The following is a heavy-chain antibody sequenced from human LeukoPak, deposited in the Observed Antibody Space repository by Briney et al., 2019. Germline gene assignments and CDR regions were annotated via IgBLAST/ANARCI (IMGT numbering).Heavy chain of an antibody. D-gene: IGHD4-17*01. J-gene: IGHJ6*02. CDR3: ARCRMTNYYNCGIDV. CDR1: GGSISSGDYY. V-gene: IGHV4-30-4*01. Sequence: SETLSLTCTVSGGSISSGDYYWSWIRQPPGKGLEWIGYIYYSGSTYYNPSLKSRVTISVDTSKNQCSLELSSVTAADTAVYDCARCRMTNYYNCGIDVWGQGTTVTVSS. CDR2: IYYSGST.